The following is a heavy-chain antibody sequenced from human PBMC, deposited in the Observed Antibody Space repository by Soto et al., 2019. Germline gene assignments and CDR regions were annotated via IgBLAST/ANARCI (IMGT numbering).Heavy chain of an antibody. CDR2: IYHSGST. Sequence: ASETLSLTCAVSGGSISSSNWWSWVRQPPGKGLEWIGEIYHSGSTNYNPSLKSRVTISVDKSKNQFSLKLSSVTAADTAVYYCARGRGGLRFVDAFDIWGQGTMVTVSS. CDR3: ARGRGGLRFVDAFDI. CDR1: GGSISSSNW. D-gene: IGHD5-12*01. J-gene: IGHJ3*02. V-gene: IGHV4-4*02.